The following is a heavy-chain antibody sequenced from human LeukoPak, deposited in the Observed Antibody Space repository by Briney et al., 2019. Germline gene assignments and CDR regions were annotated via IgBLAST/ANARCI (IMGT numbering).Heavy chain of an antibody. D-gene: IGHD1-1*01. CDR1: AFTFSSYG. Sequence: PGGSLRLSCAASAFTFSSYGMSWVRQAAGKGLEWVSTITGSGGSTYYADSVKGRFTISRDNSKKTLYLQMNSLRAEDTAVYYCARGMYQLEKWGQGTLVTVSS. V-gene: IGHV3-23*01. CDR3: ARGMYQLEK. J-gene: IGHJ4*02. CDR2: ITGSGGST.